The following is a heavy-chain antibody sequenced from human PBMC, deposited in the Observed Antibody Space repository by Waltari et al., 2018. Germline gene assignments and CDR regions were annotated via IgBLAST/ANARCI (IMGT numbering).Heavy chain of an antibody. CDR1: GFTFSSYS. D-gene: IGHD3-3*01. V-gene: IGHV3-21*04. Sequence: EVQLVESGGGLVKPGGSLRLSCAASGFTFSSYSMNWVRQAPGSGLEWVSSISSSSRYIYYADSVKGRFTISRDNAKKSLYLQMNSLRAEDTAVYYCAKVDRLRFLDLWGQGTLVTVSS. CDR2: ISSSSRYI. J-gene: IGHJ5*02. CDR3: AKVDRLRFLDL.